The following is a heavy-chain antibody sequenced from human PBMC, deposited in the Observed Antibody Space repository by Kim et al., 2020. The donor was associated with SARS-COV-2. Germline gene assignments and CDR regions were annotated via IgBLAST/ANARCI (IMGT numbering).Heavy chain of an antibody. CDR2: NP. Sequence: NPTYAQGLTGRFVFSLDTSVSTAYLQISSLKAEDTAVYYCARTGSYWFHDYWGQGTLVTVSS. D-gene: IGHD1-26*01. V-gene: IGHV7-4-1*02. CDR3: ARTGSYWFHDY. J-gene: IGHJ4*02.